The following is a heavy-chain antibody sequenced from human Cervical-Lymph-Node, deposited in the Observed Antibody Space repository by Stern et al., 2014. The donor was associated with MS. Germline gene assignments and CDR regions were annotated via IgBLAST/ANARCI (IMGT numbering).Heavy chain of an antibody. J-gene: IGHJ3*02. D-gene: IGHD6-19*01. CDR1: GFIFGDYG. CDR2: IRSKPYGQTT. V-gene: IGHV3-49*03. Sequence: EVQLVESGGGLVQPGRSLRLSCSASGFIFGDYGMTWFRQAPGKRLEWVAFIRSKPYGQTTEYAASVKDRFIISRDDSKSVAYLQMNSLRTEDSGLYYCSRKNVPRFSFDGSGLRQVVHDAFDIWGQGTMVTVSS. CDR3: SRKNVPRFSFDGSGLRQVVHDAFDI.